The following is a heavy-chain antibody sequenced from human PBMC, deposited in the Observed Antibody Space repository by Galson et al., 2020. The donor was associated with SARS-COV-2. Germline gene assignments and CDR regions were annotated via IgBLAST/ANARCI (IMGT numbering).Heavy chain of an antibody. CDR2: ISSSSSYI. D-gene: IGHD2-21*02. CDR3: ASSLGDRSYYYYYGMDV. J-gene: IGHJ6*02. V-gene: IGHV3-21*01. Sequence: NSGGSLRLSCAASGFTFSSYSMNWVRQAPGKGLEWVSSISSSSSYIYYADSVKGRFTISRDNAKNSLYLQMTSLRAEDTAVYYCASSLGDRSYYYYYGMDVWGQGTTVTVSS. CDR1: GFTFSSYS.